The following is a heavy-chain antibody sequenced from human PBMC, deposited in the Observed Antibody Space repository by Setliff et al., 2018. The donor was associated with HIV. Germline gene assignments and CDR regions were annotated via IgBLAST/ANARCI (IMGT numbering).Heavy chain of an antibody. Sequence: GGSLRLSCTTSGFTFGDYAMSWVRQAPGKGLEWVGFIRSKAYGGTIEYAASVKGRFTISRDDSKSIAYLQMNSLRAEDTAIYYCAKDLDIAVAGHDYWGQGTLVTVSS. D-gene: IGHD6-19*01. CDR1: GFTFGDYA. CDR3: AKDLDIAVAGHDY. V-gene: IGHV3-49*04. J-gene: IGHJ4*02. CDR2: IRSKAYGGTI.